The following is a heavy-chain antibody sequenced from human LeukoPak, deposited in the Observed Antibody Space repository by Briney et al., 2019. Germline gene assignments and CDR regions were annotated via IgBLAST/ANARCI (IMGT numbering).Heavy chain of an antibody. V-gene: IGHV4-4*07. Sequence: SETLSLTCIVSGGSIGSYYWSWIRQPAGKGLEWIGRIYTSGSTNYNPSLKSRVTISVDTSKNQFSLKLSSVTAADTAVYYCAGTRQYIVVVPAATDYCGQGTLVTVSS. J-gene: IGHJ4*02. CDR2: IYTSGST. CDR3: AGTRQYIVVVPAATDY. CDR1: GGSIGSYY. D-gene: IGHD2-2*01.